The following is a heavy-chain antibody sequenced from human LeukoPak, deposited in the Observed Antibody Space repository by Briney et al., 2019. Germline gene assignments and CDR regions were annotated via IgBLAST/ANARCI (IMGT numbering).Heavy chain of an antibody. CDR1: GFTFSDYY. Sequence: GGSLRLSCAASGFTFSDYYMSWIRQAPGKGLEWVSYISSSGSTIYYADSVKGRFTISRDNAKNSLYLQVNSLRAEDTAVYYCARDRTYQLLHGFDPWGQGTLVTVSS. CDR2: ISSSGSTI. J-gene: IGHJ5*02. D-gene: IGHD2-2*01. V-gene: IGHV3-11*04. CDR3: ARDRTYQLLHGFDP.